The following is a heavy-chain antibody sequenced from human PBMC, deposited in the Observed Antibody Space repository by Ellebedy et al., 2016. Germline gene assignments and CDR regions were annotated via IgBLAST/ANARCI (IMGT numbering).Heavy chain of an antibody. CDR3: AKGGVADYYGSGSYFH. D-gene: IGHD3-10*01. CDR1: GFTLSSYA. J-gene: IGHJ4*02. Sequence: GGSLRLSXAASGFTLSSYAMSWVRQAPGKGLEWVSAISGSGGSTYYADSVKGRFTISRDNSKNTLYLQMNSLRAEDTAVDYCAKGGVADYYGSGSYFHWGQGTLVTVSS. CDR2: ISGSGGST. V-gene: IGHV3-23*01.